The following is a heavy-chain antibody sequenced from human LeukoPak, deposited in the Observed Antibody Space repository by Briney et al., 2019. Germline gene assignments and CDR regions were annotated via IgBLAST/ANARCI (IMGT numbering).Heavy chain of an antibody. D-gene: IGHD3-16*01. CDR2: IHYSGST. J-gene: IGHJ4*02. V-gene: IGHV4-38-2*01. CDR3: ASLGGYQNGNFDF. Sequence: SETLSLTCAVAGYSISTGNHWGWIRQSPEKGLEWIGSIHYSGSTLYNPSLKSRVTISIDTSKNQFSLRLNSVTAADTAVYYCASLGGYQNGNFDFWGQGTLVTVSS. CDR1: GYSISTGNH.